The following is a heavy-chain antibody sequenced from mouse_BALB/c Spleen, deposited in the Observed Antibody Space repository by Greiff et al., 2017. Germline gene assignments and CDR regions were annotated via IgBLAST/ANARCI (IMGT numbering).Heavy chain of an antibody. Sequence: EVKLVESGGGLVKPGGSLKLSCAASGFTFSSYAMSWVRQTPEKRLEWVASISSGGSTYYPDSVKGRFTISRDNARNILYLQMSSLRSEDTAMYYCARELLRTGAMDYWGQGTSVTVSS. CDR2: ISSGGST. CDR1: GFTFSSYA. D-gene: IGHD1-1*01. V-gene: IGHV5-6-5*01. CDR3: ARELLRTGAMDY. J-gene: IGHJ4*01.